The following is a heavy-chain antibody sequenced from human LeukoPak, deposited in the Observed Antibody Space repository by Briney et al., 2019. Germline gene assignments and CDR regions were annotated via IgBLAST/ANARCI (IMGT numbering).Heavy chain of an antibody. J-gene: IGHJ4*02. CDR1: GGSISSYY. CDR2: IFYSGST. D-gene: IGHD5-24*01. CDR3: AREDGYNSPYYFDY. Sequence: PSETLSLTCTVSGGSISSYYWSWIRQLPGKGLEWIGFIFYSGSTNYNPSVKSRVTISVDTSKNQFSLKLRSVTAADTAVYYCAREDGYNSPYYFDYWGQGTLVTVSS. V-gene: IGHV4-59*01.